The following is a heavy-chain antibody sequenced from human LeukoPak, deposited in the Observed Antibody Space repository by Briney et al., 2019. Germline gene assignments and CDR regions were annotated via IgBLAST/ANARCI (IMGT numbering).Heavy chain of an antibody. V-gene: IGHV1-18*01. CDR2: ISAYNGNT. CDR3: ARDAKPYVVVVAAHQV. CDR1: GYTFTSYG. J-gene: IGHJ4*02. D-gene: IGHD2-15*01. Sequence: ASVKVSCKASGYTFTSYGISWVRQAPGQGLEWMGWISAYNGNTNYAQKLQGGVTMTTDTSTSTAYMELRSLRSDDTAVYYCARDAKPYVVVVAAHQVWGQGTLVTVSS.